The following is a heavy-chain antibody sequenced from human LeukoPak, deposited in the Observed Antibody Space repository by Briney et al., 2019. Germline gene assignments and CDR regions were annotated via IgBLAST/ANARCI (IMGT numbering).Heavy chain of an antibody. V-gene: IGHV1-69*01. D-gene: IGHD5-18*01. CDR1: GGTFSSYA. Sequence: SVKVPCKASGGTFSSYAISWVRQAPGQGLEWTGGIIPIFGTANYAQKFQGRVTITADESTSTAYMELSSLRSEDTAVYYCARNDGGYSYSFDYWGQGTLVTVSS. CDR3: ARNDGGYSYSFDY. CDR2: IIPIFGTA. J-gene: IGHJ4*02.